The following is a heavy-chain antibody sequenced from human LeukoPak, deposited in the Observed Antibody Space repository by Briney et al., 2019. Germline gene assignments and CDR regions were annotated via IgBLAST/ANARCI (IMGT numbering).Heavy chain of an antibody. J-gene: IGHJ6*02. V-gene: IGHV3-64*01. CDR3: ARDDFYYGMDV. Sequence: QTGGSLRLSCAASGFTFSSYAFHWVRQAPGKGLECISAISSNGGSTYYANSVKGRFTISRDNPKNTLNLQMGSLRAEDMAVYYCARDDFYYGMDVWGQGTTVTVSS. CDR2: ISSNGGST. CDR1: GFTFSSYA.